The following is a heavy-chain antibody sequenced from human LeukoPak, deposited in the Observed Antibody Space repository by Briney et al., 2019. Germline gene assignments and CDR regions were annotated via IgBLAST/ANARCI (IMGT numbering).Heavy chain of an antibody. Sequence: GGSLRLSCAACGFAFNTYTMNWARQAPGKGLQWVASINSGGSTTHYADSVKGRFTISRDNAQNVLYLQMNGLRADDAAVYYCLRGDSRDFWGQGTLVTVSS. J-gene: IGHJ4*02. CDR2: INSGGSTT. CDR1: GFAFNTYT. CDR3: LRGDSRDF. V-gene: IGHV3-21*06. D-gene: IGHD3-22*01.